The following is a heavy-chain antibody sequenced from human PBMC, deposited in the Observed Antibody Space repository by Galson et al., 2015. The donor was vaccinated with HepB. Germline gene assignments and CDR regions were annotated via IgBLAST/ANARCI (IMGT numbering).Heavy chain of an antibody. CDR2: ITSSGANT. Sequence: SLRLSCAASGFTFSRYAMTWVRQAPGEGLEWVSSITSSGANTYYTDSVKGRFTISRDNSRNTLLLQLNSLRAEDTAVYYCAKDGIMVANNPYQLHFWGQGTLVSVSS. J-gene: IGHJ4*02. D-gene: IGHD2-15*01. CDR3: AKDGIMVANNPYQLHF. V-gene: IGHV3-23*01. CDR1: GFTFSRYA.